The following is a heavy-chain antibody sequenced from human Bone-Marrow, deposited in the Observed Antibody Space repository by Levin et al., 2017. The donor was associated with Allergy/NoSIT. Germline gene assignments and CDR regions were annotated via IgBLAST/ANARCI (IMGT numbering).Heavy chain of an antibody. D-gene: IGHD3-22*01. CDR3: ARDPDYYDRAFDI. CDR1: GYTFTDYY. J-gene: IGHJ3*02. CDR2: INPNSGGT. Sequence: ASVKVSCKASGYTFTDYYMNWVRQAPGQGLEWMGWINPNSGGTNYAQKFQGRVTMTRDTSISTAYMELSGLRSDDTAVYYCARDPDYYDRAFDIWGQGTMATVSS. V-gene: IGHV1-2*02.